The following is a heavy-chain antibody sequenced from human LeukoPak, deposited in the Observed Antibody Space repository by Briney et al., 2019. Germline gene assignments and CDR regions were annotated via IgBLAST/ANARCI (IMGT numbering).Heavy chain of an antibody. CDR2: IYYSGST. Sequence: SETLSLTCTVSGSSISSSSYYWGWIRQPPGKGLEWIGSIYYSGSTYYNPSLKSRVPISVDTSKNQFSLKLSSVTAADTAVYYCASLYSSGWFFDYWGQGTLVTVSS. V-gene: IGHV4-39*01. J-gene: IGHJ4*02. CDR3: ASLYSSGWFFDY. CDR1: GSSISSSSYY. D-gene: IGHD6-19*01.